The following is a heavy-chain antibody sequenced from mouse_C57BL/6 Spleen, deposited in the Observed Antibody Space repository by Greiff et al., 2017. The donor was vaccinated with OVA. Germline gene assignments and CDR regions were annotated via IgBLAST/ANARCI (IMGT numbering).Heavy chain of an antibody. CDR2: IHPSDSDT. CDR3: AIMITDLGFAY. J-gene: IGHJ3*01. CDR1: GYTFTSYW. Sequence: QVQLKQPGAELVKPGASVKVSCKASGYTFTSYWMHWVKQRPGQGLEWIGRIHPSDSDTNYNQKFKGKATLTVDKSSSTAYMQLSSLTSEDSAVYYCAIMITDLGFAYWGQGTLVTVSA. V-gene: IGHV1-74*01. D-gene: IGHD2-4*01.